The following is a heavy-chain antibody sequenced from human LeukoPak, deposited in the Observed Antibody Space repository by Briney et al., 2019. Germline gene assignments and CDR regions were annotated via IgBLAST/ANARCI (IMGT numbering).Heavy chain of an antibody. J-gene: IGHJ4*02. CDR2: IYTSGST. Sequence: PSQTLSLTCTVSGGSFSSGSYYWSWIRQPAGKGLEWIGRIYTSGSTNYNPSLKSRVTISVDTSKNQFSLKLSSVTAADTAVYYCAQLGKKDYWGQGTLVTVSS. V-gene: IGHV4-61*02. CDR1: GGSFSSGSYY. CDR3: AQLGKKDY. D-gene: IGHD7-27*01.